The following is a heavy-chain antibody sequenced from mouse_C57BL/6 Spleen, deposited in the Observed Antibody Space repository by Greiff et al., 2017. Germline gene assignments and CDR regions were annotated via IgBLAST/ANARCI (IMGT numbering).Heavy chain of an antibody. V-gene: IGHV2-2*01. Sequence: QVHVKQSGPGLVQPSQSLSITCTVSGFSLTSYGVHWVRQSPGKGLEWLGVIWSGGSTDYNAAFISRLSISKDNSKSQVFFKMNSLQADDTAIYYCARQDDYDSYYYAMDYWGQGTSVTVSS. D-gene: IGHD2-4*01. CDR3: ARQDDYDSYYYAMDY. J-gene: IGHJ4*01. CDR2: IWSGGST. CDR1: GFSLTSYG.